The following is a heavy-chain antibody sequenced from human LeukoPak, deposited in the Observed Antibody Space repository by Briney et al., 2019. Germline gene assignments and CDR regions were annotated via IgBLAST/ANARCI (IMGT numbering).Heavy chain of an antibody. Sequence: ASVKVSCTASGYTFTGYYMHWVRQAPGQGLEWMGWINPNSGGTNYAQKFQGRVTMTRDTSISTAYMELSRLRSDDTAVYYCARDHGPDIVATITRFDPWGQGTLVTVSS. V-gene: IGHV1-2*02. CDR2: INPNSGGT. CDR3: ARDHGPDIVATITRFDP. CDR1: GYTFTGYY. D-gene: IGHD5-12*01. J-gene: IGHJ5*02.